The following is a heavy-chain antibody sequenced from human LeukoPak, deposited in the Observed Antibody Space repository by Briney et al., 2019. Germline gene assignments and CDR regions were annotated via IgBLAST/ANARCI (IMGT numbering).Heavy chain of an antibody. J-gene: IGHJ4*02. CDR1: AYTLTELS. Sequence: ASVKVSCKVSAYTLTELSMHWVRQAPGKGLEWMGGFDPEDGETIYAQKFQGRVTMTEDTSTDTAYMELSSLRSEDTAVYYCATTPDDFWSGYLPNLSRWGQGTLVTVSS. CDR2: FDPEDGET. D-gene: IGHD3-3*01. CDR3: ATTPDDFWSGYLPNLSR. V-gene: IGHV1-24*01.